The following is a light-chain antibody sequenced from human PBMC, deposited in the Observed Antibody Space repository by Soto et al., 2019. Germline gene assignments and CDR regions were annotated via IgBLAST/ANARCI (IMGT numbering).Light chain of an antibody. CDR2: DAS. CDR1: QSVSNS. CDR3: QQYGNSPIT. Sequence: EIVLTQSPGTLSLSPGERATLSCRASQSVSNSLAWYQQKPGQAPRLLIYDASNRATGIPARFSGSGSGTDFTLTISRLEPEDFAVYYCQQYGNSPITFGQGTRLEIK. J-gene: IGKJ5*01. V-gene: IGKV3-20*01.